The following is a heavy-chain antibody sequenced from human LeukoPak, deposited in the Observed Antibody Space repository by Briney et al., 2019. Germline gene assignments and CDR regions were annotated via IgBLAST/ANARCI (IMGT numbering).Heavy chain of an antibody. CDR1: GFTVSSNY. CDR2: IYSGGST. V-gene: IGHV3-66*01. CDR3: AREGPDGWYPWYFDL. D-gene: IGHD6-19*01. J-gene: IGHJ2*01. Sequence: PGGSLRLSCAASGFTVSSNYMSWVRQAPGKGLEWVSVIYSGGSTYYADSVKGRFTISRDNSKNTLYLQMNSLRAEDTAVYYCAREGPDGWYPWYFDLWGRGTLVTVSS.